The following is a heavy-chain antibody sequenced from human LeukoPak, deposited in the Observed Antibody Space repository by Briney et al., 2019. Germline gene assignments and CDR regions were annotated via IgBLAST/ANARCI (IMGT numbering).Heavy chain of an antibody. V-gene: IGHV4-59*08. CDR3: ARGPCSGGSCYDPGYYYYGMDV. D-gene: IGHD2-15*01. CDR1: GGSISSYY. J-gene: IGHJ6*02. Sequence: SETLSLTCTVSGGSISSYYWSWIRQPPGKGLEWIGFIYYSGSTNYNPSLKSRVTISVDTSKNQFSLKLSSVTAADTAVYYCARGPCSGGSCYDPGYYYYGMDVWGQGTTVTVSS. CDR2: IYYSGST.